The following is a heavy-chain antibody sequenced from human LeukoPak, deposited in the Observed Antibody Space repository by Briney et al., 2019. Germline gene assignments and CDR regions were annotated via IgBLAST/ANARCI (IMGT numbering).Heavy chain of an antibody. CDR3: AREVYCGGDCYSGGAFDI. J-gene: IGHJ3*02. CDR2: ISCSSSYI. Sequence: GGSLRLSCAASGFTFSSYSMNWVRQAPGKGLEWVSSISCSSSYIYYADSVKGRFTISRDNAKNSLYLQMNSLRAEDTAVYYCAREVYCGGDCYSGGAFDIWGQGTMVTVSS. D-gene: IGHD2-21*01. V-gene: IGHV3-21*01. CDR1: GFTFSSYS.